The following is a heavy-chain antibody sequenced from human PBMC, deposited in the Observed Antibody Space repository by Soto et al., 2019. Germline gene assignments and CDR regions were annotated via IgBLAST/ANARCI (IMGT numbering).Heavy chain of an antibody. Sequence: SVKVSCKASGGTFSSYAISWVRQAPGQGLEWMGGIIPIFGTANYAQKFQGRVTITADESTSTAYMELSSLRSEDTAVYYCARYEITIFGVVIRRPYGMDVWGQGTTVTVSS. CDR2: IIPIFGTA. CDR3: ARYEITIFGVVIRRPYGMDV. CDR1: GGTFSSYA. J-gene: IGHJ6*02. V-gene: IGHV1-69*13. D-gene: IGHD3-3*01.